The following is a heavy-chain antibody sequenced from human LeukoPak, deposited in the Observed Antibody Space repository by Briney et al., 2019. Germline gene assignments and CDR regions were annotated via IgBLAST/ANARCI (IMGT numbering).Heavy chain of an antibody. Sequence: GGSLRLSCAASGFTVSSNYMSWVRQAPGKGLEWVSVIYSGGSTYYADSVKGRFTISRDNSRHTLYLEMNSLRAEDTAVYYCATNGYSSTFYYFDYWGQGTLVTVSS. V-gene: IGHV3-53*05. CDR2: IYSGGST. J-gene: IGHJ4*02. CDR1: GFTVSSNY. D-gene: IGHD6-19*01. CDR3: ATNGYSSTFYYFDY.